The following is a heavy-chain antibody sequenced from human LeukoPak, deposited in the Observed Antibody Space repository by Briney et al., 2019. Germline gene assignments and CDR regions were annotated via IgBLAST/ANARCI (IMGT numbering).Heavy chain of an antibody. CDR2: INTSGST. CDR3: AREGGDPRWLDP. CDR1: GGSISSYY. V-gene: IGHV4-4*07. Sequence: SETLSLTCTVSGGSISSYYWTWLRQSAGKGLEWIGRINTSGSTNYSPSLRSRVTMSVNTSKNQFSLNLTSVTAADTAVYSCAREGGDPRWLDPWGQGTLVTVSS. J-gene: IGHJ5*02. D-gene: IGHD6-25*01.